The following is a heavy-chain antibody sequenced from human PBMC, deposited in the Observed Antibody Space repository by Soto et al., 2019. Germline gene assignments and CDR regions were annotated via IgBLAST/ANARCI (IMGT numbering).Heavy chain of an antibody. D-gene: IGHD3-3*01. Sequence: QVQLQASGPGLVKPSQTLSLTCAVSGRSISSVGYYWSWVRQHPGKGLEWIGSISYTGNTYYNPYLENRLSISLDTSENRFYLRLNSVTAADTAIYYCARPNDYWNGYGPFDYWGQGSLVTVSS. J-gene: IGHJ4*02. CDR1: GRSISSVGYY. V-gene: IGHV4-31*11. CDR3: ARPNDYWNGYGPFDY. CDR2: ISYTGNT.